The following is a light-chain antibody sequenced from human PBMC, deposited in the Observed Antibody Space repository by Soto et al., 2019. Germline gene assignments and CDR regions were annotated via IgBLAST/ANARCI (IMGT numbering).Light chain of an antibody. CDR1: QSISSW. CDR2: KAS. V-gene: IGKV1-5*03. CDR3: QQYNSPKT. J-gene: IGKJ1*01. Sequence: DVQMTQSPATLSASVGDRVTITCRASQSISSWLAWYQQKPGKAPKLLIYKASSLESGVPSRFSGSGSGTEFTLTISSLQPDDFATYYCQQYNSPKTFGQRTKVDIK.